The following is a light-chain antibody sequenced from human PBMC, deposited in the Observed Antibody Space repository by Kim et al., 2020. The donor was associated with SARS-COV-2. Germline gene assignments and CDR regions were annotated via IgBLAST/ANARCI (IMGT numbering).Light chain of an antibody. Sequence: FVGDRVNITCRDNENIVKRLAWYQQKSGQPPKLLIYTASTLQSGVPSRFRGSGFGTEFILTIDSLQPDDFASYYCQQYHSFFPWAFGQGTKVDIK. CDR3: QQYHSFFPWA. V-gene: IGKV1-5*01. CDR2: TAS. CDR1: ENIVKR. J-gene: IGKJ1*01.